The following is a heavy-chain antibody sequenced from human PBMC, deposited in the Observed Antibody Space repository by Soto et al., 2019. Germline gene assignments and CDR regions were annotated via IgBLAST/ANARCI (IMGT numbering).Heavy chain of an antibody. CDR3: ARDGIAAVDTKNYYYYMDV. CDR1: GYTFTGYY. Sequence: GASVKVSCKASGYTFTGYYMHWVRQAPGQGLEWMGWINPNSGGTNYAQKFQGWVTMTRDTSISTAYMELSRLRSDDTAVYYCARDGIAAVDTKNYYYYMDVWGKGTTVTV. V-gene: IGHV1-2*04. J-gene: IGHJ6*03. CDR2: INPNSGGT. D-gene: IGHD6-13*01.